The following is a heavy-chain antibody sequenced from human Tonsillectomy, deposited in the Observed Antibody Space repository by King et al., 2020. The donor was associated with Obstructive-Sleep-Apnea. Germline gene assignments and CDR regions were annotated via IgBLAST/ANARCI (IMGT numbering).Heavy chain of an antibody. Sequence: HVQLVESGGGVVQPGTSLTLSCAASGFSLSDHGVHWVRQAPGKGLAWVAVIWYDGFHIYYEESLKGRFTISRDLSKNTVFLQMNNLTVEDTAVYYCAKRNCTSFNCHIDYWGQGTLVTVSS. J-gene: IGHJ4*02. CDR2: IWYDGFHI. CDR1: GFSLSDHG. D-gene: IGHD2-2*01. V-gene: IGHV3-33*03. CDR3: AKRNCTSFNCHIDY.